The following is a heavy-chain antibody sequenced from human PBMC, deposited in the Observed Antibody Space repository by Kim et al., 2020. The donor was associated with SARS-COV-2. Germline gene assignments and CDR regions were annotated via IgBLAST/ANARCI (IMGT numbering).Heavy chain of an antibody. V-gene: IGHV4-34*01. CDR1: GGSFSGYY. CDR3: AGLLPNSLKVVPAAMRFADY. J-gene: IGHJ4*02. D-gene: IGHD2-2*01. Sequence: SETLSLTCAVYGGSFSGYYWSWIRQPPGKGLEWIGQIHHSGSTNYNPSLKSRVTISVDTSKNQFSLKLSSVTAADTAVYYCAGLLPNSLKVVPAAMRFADYWGQGALVTVSS. CDR2: IHHSGST.